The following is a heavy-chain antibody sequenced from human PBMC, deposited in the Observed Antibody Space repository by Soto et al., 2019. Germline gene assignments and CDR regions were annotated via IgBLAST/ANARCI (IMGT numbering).Heavy chain of an antibody. J-gene: IGHJ4*02. V-gene: IGHV4-39*07. CDR3: ARRDDYFDY. CDR2: IYYSGST. Sequence: PSETLSLTCTVSGGSISSSSYYWGWIRQPPGKGLEWIGNIYYSGSTYYNPSLKSRVTISVDTSKNQFSLKLSSVTAADTAVYYCARRDDYFDYWGQGTLVTVSS. CDR1: GGSISSSSYY.